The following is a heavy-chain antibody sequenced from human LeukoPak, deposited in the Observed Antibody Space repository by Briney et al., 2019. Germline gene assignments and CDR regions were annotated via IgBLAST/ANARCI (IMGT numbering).Heavy chain of an antibody. CDR3: ARATYSGSHKVGY. CDR2: INHSGST. V-gene: IGHV4-34*01. D-gene: IGHD1-26*01. Sequence: PSETLSLTCTVSGGSISSYYWSWIRQPPGKGLEWIGEINHSGSTNYNPSLKSRVTISVDTSKNQFSLKLSSVTAADTAVYYRARATYSGSHKVGYWGQGTLVTVSS. CDR1: GGSISSYY. J-gene: IGHJ4*02.